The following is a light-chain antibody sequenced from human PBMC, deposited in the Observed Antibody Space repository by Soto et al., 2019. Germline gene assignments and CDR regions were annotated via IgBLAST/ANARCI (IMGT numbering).Light chain of an antibody. J-gene: IGKJ1*01. Sequence: EIVLTQSPGTLSLSPGERATLSCRASQSVSSSYLAWYQQKPGQAPRLLIYGASSRATGIPDRFSGSGSGTAFTLTISRLEPEDFAVYYCQQYGSSRWTFGQGT. CDR1: QSVSSSY. V-gene: IGKV3-20*01. CDR3: QQYGSSRWT. CDR2: GAS.